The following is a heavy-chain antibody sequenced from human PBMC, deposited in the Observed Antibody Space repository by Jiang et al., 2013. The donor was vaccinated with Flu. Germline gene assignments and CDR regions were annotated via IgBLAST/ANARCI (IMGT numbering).Heavy chain of an antibody. Sequence: VQLLESGGGLVQPGGSLRLSCAASGFTFSSYAMSWVRQAPGKGLEWVSAISGSGGSTYYADSVKGRFTISRDNSKNTLYLQMNSLRAEDTAIYYCAKGRWRGLGIEDYFDYWGQGTLVTVSS. CDR2: ISGSGGST. J-gene: IGHJ4*02. D-gene: IGHD7-27*01. CDR1: GFTFSSYA. V-gene: IGHV3-23*01. CDR3: AKGRWRGLGIEDYFDY.